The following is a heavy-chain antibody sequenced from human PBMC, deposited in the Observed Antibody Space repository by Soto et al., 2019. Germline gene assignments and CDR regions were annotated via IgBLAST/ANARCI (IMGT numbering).Heavy chain of an antibody. Sequence: GGSLRLSCAAAGFTFGTYAMQWVRQAPGKGLEWVAVIYYDGSNRYYGDAVKGRFTISRDNSKSTLYLQMSSLRAEDTAVYYCARAFCTNGVCYYFFDYWGHGTLVTVSS. CDR1: GFTFGTYA. D-gene: IGHD2-8*01. J-gene: IGHJ4*01. V-gene: IGHV3-33*01. CDR3: ARAFCTNGVCYYFFDY. CDR2: IYYDGSNR.